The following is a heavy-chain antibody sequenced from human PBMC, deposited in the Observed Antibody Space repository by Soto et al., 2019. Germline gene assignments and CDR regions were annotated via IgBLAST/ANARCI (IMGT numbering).Heavy chain of an antibody. J-gene: IGHJ5*02. CDR2: TYYRSKWYN. CDR3: ARSLSGWDYDFWSGHMGGWFDP. D-gene: IGHD3-3*01. Sequence: SQTLSLTCAISGDSVSSNSAAWNWIRQSPSRGLEWLGRTYYRSKWYNDYAVSVKSRITINPDTSKNQFSLQLNSVTPEDTAVYYCARSLSGWDYDFWSGHMGGWFDPWGQGTLVTVSS. V-gene: IGHV6-1*01. CDR1: GDSVSSNSAA.